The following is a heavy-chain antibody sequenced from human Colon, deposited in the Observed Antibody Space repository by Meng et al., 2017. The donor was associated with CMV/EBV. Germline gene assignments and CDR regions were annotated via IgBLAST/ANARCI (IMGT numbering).Heavy chain of an antibody. CDR3: ARNIEAASRWFAP. Sequence: GESLKISCAASGFTFTTYGMTWVRQAPGKGLKWVSSVSGTGASTYYADSVKGRFTISRDNSKNMVYLQVNSLRAEDTAVYYCARNIEAASRWFAPWGQGTLVTVSS. D-gene: IGHD6-25*01. CDR2: VSGTGAST. V-gene: IGHV3-23*01. CDR1: GFTFTTYG. J-gene: IGHJ5*02.